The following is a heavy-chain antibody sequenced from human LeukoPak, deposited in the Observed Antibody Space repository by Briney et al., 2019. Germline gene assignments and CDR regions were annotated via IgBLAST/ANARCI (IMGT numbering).Heavy chain of an antibody. CDR2: IYHSGST. Sequence: SETLSHTCTVSGYSISSGYYWGWIRQPPGKGLEWIGSIYHSGSTHYNPSLSGRVIISVERSQNQFSLKLSAVPDSGRAVYYCARDRVATTIKAFDYWGQGTLVTVSS. CDR1: GYSISSGYY. V-gene: IGHV4-38-2*02. J-gene: IGHJ4*02. D-gene: IGHD5-24*01. CDR3: ARDRVATTIKAFDY.